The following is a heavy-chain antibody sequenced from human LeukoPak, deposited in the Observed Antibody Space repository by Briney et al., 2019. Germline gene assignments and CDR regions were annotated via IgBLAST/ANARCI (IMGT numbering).Heavy chain of an antibody. Sequence: GGSLRLSCAASRLTLSNYWMDWVRQAPGKGLEWVANINQDGTEKYYVDSVKGRFTISRDNAKNSLYLQMNSLRAEDTAVYYCARGGKDKYCSSMTCPFFDYWGQGTLVTVSS. CDR1: RLTLSNYW. V-gene: IGHV3-7*01. D-gene: IGHD2-2*01. CDR3: ARGGKDKYCSSMTCPFFDY. CDR2: INQDGTEK. J-gene: IGHJ4*02.